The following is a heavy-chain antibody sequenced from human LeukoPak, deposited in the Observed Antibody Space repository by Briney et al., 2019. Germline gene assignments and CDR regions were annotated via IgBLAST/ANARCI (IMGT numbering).Heavy chain of an antibody. CDR3: ATGVGITIFGVVINAFDI. V-gene: IGHV3-48*01. D-gene: IGHD3-3*01. J-gene: IGHJ3*02. Sequence: PGGSLRLSCAASGFTFSNYNMNWVRQAPGKGLEWVSYISSSSSTKYYADSVKGRFTISRDNAKKSLYLQMNSLRAEDTAVYYCATGVGITIFGVVINAFDIWGQGTLVTVSS. CDR1: GFTFSNYN. CDR2: ISSSSSTK.